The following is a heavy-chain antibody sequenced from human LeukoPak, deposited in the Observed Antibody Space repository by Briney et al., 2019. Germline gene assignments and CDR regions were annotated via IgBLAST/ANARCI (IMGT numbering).Heavy chain of an antibody. CDR1: GGSISSSSYY. CDR2: IYYSGST. J-gene: IGHJ4*02. CDR3: ARHGLVSDYFDY. D-gene: IGHD3/OR15-3a*01. V-gene: IGHV4-39*01. Sequence: SETLSLICTVSGGSISSSSYYWGWIRQPPGKGLEWIGSIYYSGSTYYNPSLKSRVTISVDTSKNQFSLKLSSVTAADTAVYYCARHGLVSDYFDYWGQGTLVTVSS.